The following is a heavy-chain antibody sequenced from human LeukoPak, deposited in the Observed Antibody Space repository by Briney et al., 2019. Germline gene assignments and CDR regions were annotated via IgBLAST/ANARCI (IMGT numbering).Heavy chain of an antibody. CDR2: ISGSGGST. Sequence: GRSLRLSCAASGFTFDDYGMSWVRQAPGKGLEWVSAISGSGGSTYYADSVKGRFTVSRDNSKNTLYLQMNSLRAEDTAVYYCALGYDYVWGSYRFDYWGQGTLVTVSS. J-gene: IGHJ4*02. CDR3: ALGYDYVWGSYRFDY. CDR1: GFTFDDYG. D-gene: IGHD3-16*02. V-gene: IGHV3-23*01.